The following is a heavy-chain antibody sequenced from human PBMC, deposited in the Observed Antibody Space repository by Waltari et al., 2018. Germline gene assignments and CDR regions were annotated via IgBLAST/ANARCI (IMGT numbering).Heavy chain of an antibody. CDR2: RSGKSDFT. V-gene: IGHV3-23*01. CDR3: AKYISRGRELIA. Sequence: EVQLLESGGDLVQPGGSLRLSCVGSGFIFGAYAMTWVRQAPGKGLEWVSGRSGKSDFTNYADSVKGRFTISRENSKNTLYLQMNSLRVDDTALYYCAKYISRGRELIAWGQGTLVTVSS. D-gene: IGHD1-7*01. CDR1: GFIFGAYA. J-gene: IGHJ4*02.